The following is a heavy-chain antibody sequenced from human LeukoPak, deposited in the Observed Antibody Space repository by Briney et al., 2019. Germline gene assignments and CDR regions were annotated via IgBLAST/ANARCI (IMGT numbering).Heavy chain of an antibody. CDR3: ARGSAARSSYYYYYGMDV. J-gene: IGHJ6*02. CDR1: GYTFTSYD. D-gene: IGHD6-25*01. CDR2: MNPNSGNT. V-gene: IGHV1-8*01. Sequence: ASVKVSCKASGYTFTSYDINWVRQATGQGLEWMGWMNPNSGNTGYAQKFQGRVTMTRNTSISTAYMEPSSLRSEDTAVYYCARGSAARSSYYYYYGMDVWGQGTTVTVSS.